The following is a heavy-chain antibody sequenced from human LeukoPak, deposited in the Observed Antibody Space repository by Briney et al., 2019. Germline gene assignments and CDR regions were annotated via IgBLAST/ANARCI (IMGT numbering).Heavy chain of an antibody. CDR3: ATPLDYRDSSGYHQGGD. V-gene: IGHV3-7*03. D-gene: IGHD3-22*01. J-gene: IGHJ4*02. Sequence: GGSLRLSCAASGFIFSKHWMTWVRQAPGRGLEWVANIKEDGSRKNYVDSVKGRFTISRDNTKNSLYLQMNSLRAEDTAVYYCATPLDYRDSSGYHQGGDWGQGTQVTVSS. CDR2: IKEDGSRK. CDR1: GFIFSKHW.